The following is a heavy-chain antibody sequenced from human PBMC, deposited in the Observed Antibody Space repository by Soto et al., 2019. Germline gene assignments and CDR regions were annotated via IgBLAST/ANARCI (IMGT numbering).Heavy chain of an antibody. Sequence: GGSLRLSCAASGFTFSNSAMTWVRQALGKGPEWVSSIGRTNNTHYADSVKGRFAISRDNSQNTLYPQMNSLTAEDTAVYFCAKVDAYSYRTDQWGQGTLVTVSS. D-gene: IGHD3-16*02. CDR3: AKVDAYSYRTDQ. J-gene: IGHJ4*02. V-gene: IGHV3-23*01. CDR2: IGRTNNT. CDR1: GFTFSNSA.